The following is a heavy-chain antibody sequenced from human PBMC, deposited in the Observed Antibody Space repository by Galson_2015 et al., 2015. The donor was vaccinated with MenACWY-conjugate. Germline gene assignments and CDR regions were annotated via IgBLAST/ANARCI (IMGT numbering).Heavy chain of an antibody. V-gene: IGHV3-11*06. D-gene: IGHD3-3*01. CDR3: ARAAAYDFWSGYYPDY. J-gene: IGHJ4*02. CDR1: GFTFSDYY. Sequence: SLRLSCAASGFTFSDYYMSWIRQAPGKGLEWVSYISSSSSYTNYADSVKGRFTISRDNAKNSLYLQMNSLRDEDTAVYYCARAAAYDFWSGYYPDYWGQGTLVTVSS. CDR2: ISSSSSYT.